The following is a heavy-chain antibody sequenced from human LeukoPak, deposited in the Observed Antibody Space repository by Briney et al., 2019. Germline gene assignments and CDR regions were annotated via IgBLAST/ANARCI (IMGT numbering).Heavy chain of an antibody. J-gene: IGHJ6*02. CDR3: ARVNSGLYYYHGMDV. V-gene: IGHV3-74*01. D-gene: IGHD6-19*01. CDR2: INSDGSST. Sequence: GGSLRLSCAASGFTFSSYWMHWVRQAPGKGLVWVSRINSDGSSTSYADSVKGRFTISRDNAKNTLYLQMNSLRAEDTAVYYCARVNSGLYYYHGMDVWGQGTTVTVSS. CDR1: GFTFSSYW.